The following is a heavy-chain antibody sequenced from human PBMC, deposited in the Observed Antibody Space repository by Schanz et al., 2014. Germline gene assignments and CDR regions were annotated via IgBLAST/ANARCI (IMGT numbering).Heavy chain of an antibody. J-gene: IGHJ4*02. V-gene: IGHV3-30*02. CDR3: ARDPNSVNELDY. CDR2: IHYDGTYK. D-gene: IGHD5-12*01. CDR1: GFIFRTYG. Sequence: QVHLVESGGGVVQPGGSLRLSCAASGFIFRTYGMHWVRQAPGKGLEWVAFIHYDGTYKYYADSVKGRFTISRDNSENTLYLQMNSLRVEDTAVYYCARDPNSVNELDYWGQGTLVNVSS.